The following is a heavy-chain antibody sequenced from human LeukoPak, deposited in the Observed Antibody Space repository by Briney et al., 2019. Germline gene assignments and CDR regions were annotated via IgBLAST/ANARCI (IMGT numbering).Heavy chain of an antibody. J-gene: IGHJ6*03. Sequence: PGGSLRLSCAASGFTFSSYWMSWVRQAPGKGLEWVANIKQDGSEKYYVDSVKGRFTISGDNAKNSLYLQMNSLRAEDTAVYYCAREFSYYYYYMDVWGKGTTVTVSS. CDR1: GFTFSSYW. CDR2: IKQDGSEK. CDR3: AREFSYYYYYMDV. V-gene: IGHV3-7*01.